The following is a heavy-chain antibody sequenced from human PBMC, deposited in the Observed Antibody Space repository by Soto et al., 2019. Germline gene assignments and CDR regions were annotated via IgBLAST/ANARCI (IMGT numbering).Heavy chain of an antibody. CDR3: AGEAIVAGATTGMDG. CDR1: GYTLTTFF. Sequence: VKVSCKASGYTLTTFFMHWVRHAPGQGLEWMGVINPGYPAGRSTTYAQQFQCRVTMTTDTSTSTVYMELSRLRSYDTAVYFCAGEAIVAGATTGMDGCDQGTTFAVAS. CDR2: INPGYPAGRST. D-gene: IGHD1-26*01. J-gene: IGHJ6*02. V-gene: IGHV1-46*01.